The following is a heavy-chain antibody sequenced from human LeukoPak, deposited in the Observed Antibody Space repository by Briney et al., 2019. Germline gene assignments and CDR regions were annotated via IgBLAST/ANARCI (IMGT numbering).Heavy chain of an antibody. V-gene: IGHV1-2*04. CDR1: GYTFTGYY. J-gene: IGHJ6*02. D-gene: IGHD5-18*01. CDR3: ARGGGYSYGDYDIYYYYGMDV. CDR2: INPNSGGT. Sequence: GASVKVSCKASGYTFTGYYMHWVRQAPGQGLGWMGWINPNSGGTNYAQKFQGWVTMTRDTSISTAYMELSRLRSDDTAVYYCARGGGYSYGDYDIYYYYGMDVWGQGTTVTVSS.